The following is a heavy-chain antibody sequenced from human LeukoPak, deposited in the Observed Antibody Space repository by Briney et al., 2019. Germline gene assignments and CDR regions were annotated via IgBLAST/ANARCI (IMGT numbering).Heavy chain of an antibody. CDR1: GGSISSADYY. Sequence: SETLSLTCTVSGGSISSADYYWTWIRQPPGKGLEWIGYISHSGGTYYNPSLKSRVTISVDRSKNQFSLKLSSVTAADTAVYYCARDLSVFGVVPSGMDVWGKGTTVTVSS. CDR2: ISHSGGT. CDR3: ARDLSVFGVVPSGMDV. J-gene: IGHJ6*03. D-gene: IGHD3-3*01. V-gene: IGHV4-30-2*01.